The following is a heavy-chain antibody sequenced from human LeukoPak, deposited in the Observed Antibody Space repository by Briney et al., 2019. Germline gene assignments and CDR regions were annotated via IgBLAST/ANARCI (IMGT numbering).Heavy chain of an antibody. Sequence: SVTVSFKASGGTFSSYAISWVRQAPGQGLEWMGRIIPILGIANYAQKFQGRVTITADKSTSTAYMELSSLRSEDTAVYYCARDVKYYDFWSGQFDYWGQGTLVTVSS. D-gene: IGHD3-3*01. J-gene: IGHJ4*02. CDR2: IIPILGIA. V-gene: IGHV1-69*04. CDR3: ARDVKYYDFWSGQFDY. CDR1: GGTFSSYA.